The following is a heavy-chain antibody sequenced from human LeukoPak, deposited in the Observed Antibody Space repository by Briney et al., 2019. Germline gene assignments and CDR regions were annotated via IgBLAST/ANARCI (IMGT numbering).Heavy chain of an antibody. CDR3: ARVWVVGYSYGTFDY. D-gene: IGHD5-18*01. CDR2: INHSGST. Sequence: SETLSLTCAVYGGSFSGYYWSWIRQPPGKGLEWIGEINHSGSTNYDPSLKSRVTISVDTSKNQFSLKLSSVTAADTAVYYCARVWVVGYSYGTFDYWGQGTLVTVSS. CDR1: GGSFSGYY. J-gene: IGHJ4*02. V-gene: IGHV4-34*01.